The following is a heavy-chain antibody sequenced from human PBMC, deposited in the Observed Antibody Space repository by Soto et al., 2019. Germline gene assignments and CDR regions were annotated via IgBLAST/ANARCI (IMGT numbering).Heavy chain of an antibody. D-gene: IGHD5-12*01. J-gene: IGHJ4*02. V-gene: IGHV3-9*01. CDR2: ISWNSGST. CDR1: GFTFDDYA. CDR3: AKDIGLRIEGGFDY. Sequence: EVQLVESGGGLVQPGRSLRLSCAASGFTFDDYAMHWVRQVPGKGLEWVSGISWNSGSTGYADSVKGRFTISRDNAKNSLYLQMNSLRAEDTALYYCAKDIGLRIEGGFDYWGQGTLVTVSS.